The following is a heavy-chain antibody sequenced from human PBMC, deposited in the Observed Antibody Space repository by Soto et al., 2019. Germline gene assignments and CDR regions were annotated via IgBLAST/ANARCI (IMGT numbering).Heavy chain of an antibody. D-gene: IGHD1-26*01. CDR1: GGTFSSYA. CDR2: IIPIFGTA. Sequence: SVKVSCKASGGTFSSYAISWVRQAPGQGLEWMGGIIPIFGTANYAQKCQGRVTITADKSTSTAYMELSSLRSEDTAVYYCARGGLVGATTKAFDIWGQGTMVTVSS. J-gene: IGHJ3*02. V-gene: IGHV1-69*06. CDR3: ARGGLVGATTKAFDI.